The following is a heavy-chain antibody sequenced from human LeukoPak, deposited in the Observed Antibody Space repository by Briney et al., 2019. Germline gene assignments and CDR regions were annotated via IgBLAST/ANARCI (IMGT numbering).Heavy chain of an antibody. CDR1: GGSISSSSYF. J-gene: IGHJ5*02. D-gene: IGHD6-13*01. Sequence: PSETLSLTCTVSGGSISSSSYFWAWVRQPPGKGLEWIGSIYYSGTTYYSPSLKSRVIMSVDTSNNQFSLKLSSVTAADTAVYYCALVRQQQLVPNWFDPWGQGTLVTVSS. CDR2: IYYSGTT. V-gene: IGHV4-39*01. CDR3: ALVRQQQLVPNWFDP.